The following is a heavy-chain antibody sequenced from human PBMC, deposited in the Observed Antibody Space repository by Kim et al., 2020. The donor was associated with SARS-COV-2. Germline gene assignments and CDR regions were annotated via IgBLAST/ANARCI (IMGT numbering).Heavy chain of an antibody. V-gene: IGHV4-61*01. Sequence: SETLSLTCTVSGGSVSSGSYFWSWIRQPPGKGLEWIGYIYYSGNTNYNPSLKSRVTMSVDTSKNQFSLKLRSVTAADTAVYYCARVPNDFWSGYPYYVDYWGQGALFTVSS. CDR2: IYYSGNT. CDR3: ARVPNDFWSGYPYYVDY. D-gene: IGHD3-3*01. CDR1: GGSVSSGSYF. J-gene: IGHJ4*02.